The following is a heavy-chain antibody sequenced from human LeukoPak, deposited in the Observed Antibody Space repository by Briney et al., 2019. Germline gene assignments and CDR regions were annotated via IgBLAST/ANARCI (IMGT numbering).Heavy chain of an antibody. CDR2: IRSKANSYAT. J-gene: IGHJ4*02. CDR1: GFTFSGSA. CDR3: TRQSMINFDY. D-gene: IGHD3-22*01. Sequence: GGSLRLSCAACGFTFSGSAMHWVRQASGKGLEWVGRIRSKANSYATAYAASVKGRFTISRDDSKNTAYLQMNSLKTEDTAVYYCTRQSMINFDYWGQGTLVTVSS. V-gene: IGHV3-73*01.